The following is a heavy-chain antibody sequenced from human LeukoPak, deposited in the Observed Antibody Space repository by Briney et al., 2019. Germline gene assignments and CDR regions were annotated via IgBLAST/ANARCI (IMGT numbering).Heavy chain of an antibody. J-gene: IGHJ4*02. D-gene: IGHD3-10*01. CDR3: ARVYYGSGSYYKDY. V-gene: IGHV4-59*11. Sequence: SETLSLTCTVSGGYLGSHYWTWIRQPPGKGLEWIGYIYDSGSTYYHPSLKSRVTISVDTSKNQFSLRLSSATAADTAVYYCARVYYGSGSYYKDYWGQGTLVTVSS. CDR2: IYDSGST. CDR1: GGYLGSHY.